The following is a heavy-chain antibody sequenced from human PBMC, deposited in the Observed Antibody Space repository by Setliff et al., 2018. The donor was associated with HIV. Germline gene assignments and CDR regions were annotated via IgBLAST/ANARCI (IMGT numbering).Heavy chain of an antibody. V-gene: IGHV1-46*01. CDR3: ARGGIAAADKRDINF. CDR2: INPSGGST. CDR1: GYIFTSYY. D-gene: IGHD6-13*01. Sequence: GASVKVSCKASGYIFTSYYMHWVRQAPGQGLEWLGVINPSGGSTDYAQTFKDRVTMTKDTSTATVNMELRSLTSDDTAVYYCARGGIAAADKRDINFWGQGTMVT. J-gene: IGHJ3*01.